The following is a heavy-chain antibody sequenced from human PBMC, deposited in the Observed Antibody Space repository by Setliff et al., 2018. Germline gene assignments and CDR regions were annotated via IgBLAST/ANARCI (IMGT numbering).Heavy chain of an antibody. D-gene: IGHD6-13*01. CDR3: AKDNAYSSSWYYYYYYMDV. CDR1: GFTFSRYW. CDR2: IKEDGSEK. J-gene: IGHJ6*03. Sequence: GGSLRLSCVASGFTFSRYWMSWVRQAPGKGLEWVANIKEDGSEKYYMDSVKGRFTISRDNAKNSLYLQMNSLRAEDTAVYYCAKDNAYSSSWYYYYYYMDVWGKGTTVTVSS. V-gene: IGHV3-7*03.